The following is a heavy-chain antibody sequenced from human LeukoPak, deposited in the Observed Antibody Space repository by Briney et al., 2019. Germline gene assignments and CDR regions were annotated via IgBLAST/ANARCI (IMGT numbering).Heavy chain of an antibody. CDR3: ARGSPYYDFWSGYYDSSYYMDV. CDR1: GFTFSSYG. J-gene: IGHJ6*03. Sequence: PGGSLRLSCAASGFTFSSYGMSWVRQAPGKGLEWVSAISGSGGSTYYADSVKGRFTISRDNSKNTLYLQMNSLRAEDTAVYYCARGSPYYDFWSGYYDSSYYMDVWGKGTTVTVSS. CDR2: ISGSGGST. V-gene: IGHV3-23*01. D-gene: IGHD3-3*01.